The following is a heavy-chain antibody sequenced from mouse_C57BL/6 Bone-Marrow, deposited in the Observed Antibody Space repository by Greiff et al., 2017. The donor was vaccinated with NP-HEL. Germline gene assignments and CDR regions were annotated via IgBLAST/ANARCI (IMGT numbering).Heavy chain of an antibody. CDR2: ISSGGSYT. D-gene: IGHD4-1*01. J-gene: IGHJ2*01. Sequence: EVNVVESGGDLVKPGGSLKLSCAASGFTFSSYGMSWVRQTPDKRLEWVATISSGGSYTYYPDSVKGRFTISRDNAKNTLYLQMSSLKSEDTAMYYCAGHKGLGYYFDYWGQGTTLTVSS. CDR3: AGHKGLGYYFDY. CDR1: GFTFSSYG. V-gene: IGHV5-6*01.